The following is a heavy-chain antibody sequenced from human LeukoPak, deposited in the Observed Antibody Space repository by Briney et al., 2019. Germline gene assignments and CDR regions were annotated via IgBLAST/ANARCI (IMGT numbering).Heavy chain of an antibody. CDR2: ISYDGGNK. CDR1: GFTFSSYA. V-gene: IGHV3-30-3*01. CDR3: ARAPAAVAEYYFDY. D-gene: IGHD6-19*01. J-gene: IGHJ4*02. Sequence: GGSLRLSCAASGFTFSSYAMHWVRQAPGKGLEWVTVISYDGGNKYYADSVKGRFTISRDNSKNTLYLQMNSLRAEDTAVYYCARAPAAVAEYYFDYWGQGTLVTVSS.